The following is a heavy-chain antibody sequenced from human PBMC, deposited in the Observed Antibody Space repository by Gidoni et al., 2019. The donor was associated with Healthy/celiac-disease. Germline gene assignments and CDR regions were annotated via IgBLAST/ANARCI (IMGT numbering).Heavy chain of an antibody. CDR3: ARSSSSWCNDY. CDR2: ISGSGGST. D-gene: IGHD6-13*01. J-gene: IGHJ4*02. V-gene: IGHV3-23*01. CDR1: GFTFRSYA. Sequence: EVQLLESGGGLVQPGGSLRLSCSASGFTFRSYAMSWVRQAPGKGLEWVSAISGSGGSTYYADSVKGRFTISRDNSKNTLYLQMNSLRAEDTAVYYCARSSSSWCNDYWGQGTLVTVSS.